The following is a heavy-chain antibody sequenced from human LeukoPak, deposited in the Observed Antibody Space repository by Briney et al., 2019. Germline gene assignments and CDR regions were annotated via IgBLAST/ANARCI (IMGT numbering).Heavy chain of an antibody. CDR2: ISYDGSNK. Sequence: GGSLRLSCAASGFTFSSYAMHWVRQAPGKGLEWVAVISYDGSNKYYADSVKGRFTISRDDAKNSLYLEMTSLRVEDTAFYYCARPRGFVLPAAISYWGQGALVTVSS. CDR1: GFTFSSYA. D-gene: IGHD2-2*01. CDR3: ARPRGFVLPAAISY. J-gene: IGHJ4*02. V-gene: IGHV3-30*04.